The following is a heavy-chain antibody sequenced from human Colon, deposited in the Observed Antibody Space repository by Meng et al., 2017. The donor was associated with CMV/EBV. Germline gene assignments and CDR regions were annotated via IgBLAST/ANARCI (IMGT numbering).Heavy chain of an antibody. J-gene: IGHJ4*02. CDR1: GGSISSYY. V-gene: IGHV4-59*01. D-gene: IGHD2-8*02. Sequence: GSLRLSCTVSGGSISSYYWSWIRQSPGTGLEWIEHIYHNGITNYNPSLKSRATISVDTSKNQHSLKLSSVTPADPAVYYCARDTGLRRFDYWGKGTLVTVSS. CDR3: ARDTGLRRFDY. CDR2: IYHNGIT.